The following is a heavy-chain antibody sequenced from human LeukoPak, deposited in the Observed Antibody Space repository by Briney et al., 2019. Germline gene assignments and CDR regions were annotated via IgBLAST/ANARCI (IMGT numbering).Heavy chain of an antibody. Sequence: GGSLRLSCVASGFTFSSYSMSWVRQAPGKGLEWVSGISGSGGSTYYADSVKGRFNISRDNSKNTLYLQMNSLRAEDTAVYYCAKGERGLLWFGELFYYFEYWGQGILVTVSS. CDR2: ISGSGGST. J-gene: IGHJ4*02. CDR1: GFTFSSYS. D-gene: IGHD3-10*01. CDR3: AKGERGLLWFGELFYYFEY. V-gene: IGHV3-23*01.